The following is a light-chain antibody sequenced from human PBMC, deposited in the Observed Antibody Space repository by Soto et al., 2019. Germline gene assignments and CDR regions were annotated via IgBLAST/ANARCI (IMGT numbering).Light chain of an antibody. CDR1: STDIGGHNY. CDR3: CSSAGTYTSV. V-gene: IGLV2-11*01. J-gene: IGLJ1*01. CDR2: DVT. Sequence: QSALTQPRSLSDYPGQSVTISFTGTSTDIGGHNYVSCYQQHPGKAPKLMIYDVTKRPSGVPDRFSGSKSGNTASLTISGLQAEDEADYYCCSSAGTYTSVFGTGTKVTVL.